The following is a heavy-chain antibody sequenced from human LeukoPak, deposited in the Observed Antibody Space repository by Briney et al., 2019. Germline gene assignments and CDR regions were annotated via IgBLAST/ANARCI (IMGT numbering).Heavy chain of an antibody. D-gene: IGHD3-22*01. CDR3: ARHYYDSSGYYYYYMDV. J-gene: IGHJ6*03. V-gene: IGHV4-61*10. Sequence: PSETLSLTCTVSGNSISSGDNYWSWIRQPAGKGLEWIGEIYHSGSTNYNPSLESRVTISVDKSKNQFSLKLSSVTAADTAVYYCARHYYDSSGYYYYYMDVWGKGTTVTVSS. CDR2: IYHSGST. CDR1: GNSISSGDNY.